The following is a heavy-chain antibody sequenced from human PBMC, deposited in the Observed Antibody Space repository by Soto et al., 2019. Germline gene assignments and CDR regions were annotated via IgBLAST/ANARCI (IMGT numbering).Heavy chain of an antibody. Sequence: GTLALTCTVSGGSISSSSYYWGWIRQPPGKGLEWIGSIYYSGSTYYNPSLKSRVTISVDTSKNQLSLKLSSVTAAHTAVYYCVGDYEFWSCDPNYYGIDVCGQGNKVTVYS. CDR1: GGSISSSSYY. CDR2: IYYSGST. D-gene: IGHD3-3*01. V-gene: IGHV4-39*01. J-gene: IGHJ6*02. CDR3: VGDYEFWSCDPNYYGIDV.